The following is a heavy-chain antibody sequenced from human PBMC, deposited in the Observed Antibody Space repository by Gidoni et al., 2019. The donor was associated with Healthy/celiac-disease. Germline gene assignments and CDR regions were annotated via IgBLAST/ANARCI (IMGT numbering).Heavy chain of an antibody. V-gene: IGHV3-30*03. J-gene: IGHJ4*02. Sequence: QVQLVESGGGVVQPGRSLRLSCAASGFTFSSYGMHWVRQAPGKGLEWVAVISYDGSNKYYADSVKGRFTISRDNSKNTLYLQMNSLRAEDTAVYYCASQGDGYNAPFDYWGQGTLVTVSS. CDR3: ASQGDGYNAPFDY. CDR1: GFTFSSYG. CDR2: ISYDGSNK. D-gene: IGHD5-12*01.